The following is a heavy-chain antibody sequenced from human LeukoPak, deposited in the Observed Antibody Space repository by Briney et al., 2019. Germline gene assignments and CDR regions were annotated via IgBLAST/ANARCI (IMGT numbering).Heavy chain of an antibody. D-gene: IGHD4-17*01. CDR1: GESLSGFY. CDR2: INQSGSA. CDR3: ARGALTVTTYHLTGGYYYYYGMDV. Sequence: PSETLSLTCAVYGESLSGFYWNWIRQPPGKGLEWIGEINQSGSANYNPSLKSRVTVSVDNFRSHFSLKLTFVTAADTGVYYCARGALTVTTYHLTGGYYYYYGMDVWGQGTTVTVSS. V-gene: IGHV4-34*01. J-gene: IGHJ6*02.